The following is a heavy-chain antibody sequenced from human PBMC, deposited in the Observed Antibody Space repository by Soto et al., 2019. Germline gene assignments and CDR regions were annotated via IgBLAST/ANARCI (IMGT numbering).Heavy chain of an antibody. V-gene: IGHV1-18*01. D-gene: IGHD6-19*01. J-gene: IGHJ4*02. CDR3: ARDAQPKGVAADGASDY. CDR1: GYTFKNYG. CDR2: ITTYNGKR. Sequence: QVQLVQSGPEVKNPGASVKVSCKASGYTFKNYGIKWVRQAPGQGLEWVGWITTYNGKRYSAEKFKGRVTMTTDTSTSTTYMELKSLTSDDTGVYYCARDAQPKGVAADGASDYWGQGTLVTVSS.